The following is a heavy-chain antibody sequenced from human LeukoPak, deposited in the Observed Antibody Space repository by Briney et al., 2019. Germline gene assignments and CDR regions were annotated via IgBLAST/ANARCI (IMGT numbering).Heavy chain of an antibody. J-gene: IGHJ4*02. V-gene: IGHV4-59*01. CDR1: GGSISNYY. CDR3: ARSASDSSGYYPTLDY. D-gene: IGHD3-22*01. Sequence: SETLSLTCTVSGGSISNYYWSWIRQPPGKGLEWVGCIYYTGSTNYNPSLKSRVTISVDTSKNQFSLNLNSVTAADTAVYYCARSASDSSGYYPTLDYWGQGTLVTVSS. CDR2: IYYTGST.